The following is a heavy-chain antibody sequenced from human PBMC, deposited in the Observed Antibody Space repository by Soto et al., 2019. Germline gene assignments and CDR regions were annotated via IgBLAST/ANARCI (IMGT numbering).Heavy chain of an antibody. J-gene: IGHJ6*02. CDR1: GYTFTRYG. CDR3: AKNGQLPYYDYGMDV. CDR2: ISGYNGDT. Sequence: QGQLVQSGPEVKKPGASVKVSCKASGYTFTRYGLSWVRQAPGQGLERMGWISGYNGDTNYAQKVQGRVTMTIDTSTSTADMELRSLTSDDTAIYYCAKNGQLPYYDYGMDVWGQGTTVTVSS. D-gene: IGHD1-1*01. V-gene: IGHV1-18*01.